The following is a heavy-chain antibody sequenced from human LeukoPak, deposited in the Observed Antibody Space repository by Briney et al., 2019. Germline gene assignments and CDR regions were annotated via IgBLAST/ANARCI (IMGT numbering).Heavy chain of an antibody. D-gene: IGHD5-24*01. CDR2: VHYSLNS. V-gene: IGHV4-59*01. CDR3: ACYKIVERNFDL. Sequence: SETLSLSCTVSGASISGYSWSWIRQPPGKGLEWIGNVHYSLNSNYSPSLESRVTISMDTSKRQFSLKLTSVTAADTAVYYCACYKIVERNFDLWGQGMLVSVSS. J-gene: IGHJ4*02. CDR1: GASISGYS.